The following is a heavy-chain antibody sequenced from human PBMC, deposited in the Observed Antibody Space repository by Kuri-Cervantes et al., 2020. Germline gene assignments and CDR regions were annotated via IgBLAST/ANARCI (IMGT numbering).Heavy chain of an antibody. V-gene: IGHV3-48*04. CDR2: ISSSGRTI. Sequence: GECLRISCAASGITFSRYAMTWVRQAPGKGLEWVSYISSSGRTIYYADSVKGRFTISRDNAKNSLYLQMNSLRAEDTAVYYCARGTWNSYGAPYNWFDPWGQGTLVTVSS. D-gene: IGHD5-18*01. CDR3: ARGTWNSYGAPYNWFDP. J-gene: IGHJ5*02. CDR1: GITFSRYA.